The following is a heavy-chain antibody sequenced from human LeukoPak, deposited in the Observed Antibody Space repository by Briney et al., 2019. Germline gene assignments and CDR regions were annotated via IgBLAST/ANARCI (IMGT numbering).Heavy chain of an antibody. CDR1: GFTFLSYN. CDR3: VKGLLYYFDY. J-gene: IGHJ4*02. D-gene: IGHD3-10*01. CDR2: ISSTSSSYI. Sequence: PGGSLRLSCAASGFTFLSYNMNWVRQAPGKGLEWVSSISSTSSSYIYYADSVKGRFTFSRDNSKNTLYLQMNSLRPEDTAVYYCVKGLLYYFDYWGQGTLVTVSS. V-gene: IGHV3-21*01.